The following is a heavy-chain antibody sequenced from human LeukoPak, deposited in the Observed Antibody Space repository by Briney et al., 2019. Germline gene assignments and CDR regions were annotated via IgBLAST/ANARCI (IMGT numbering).Heavy chain of an antibody. V-gene: IGHV3-23*01. J-gene: IGHJ6*02. CDR2: ISGSGGST. D-gene: IGHD3-9*01. CDR1: GFTFSSYA. Sequence: PGGSLRLSCAAFGFTFSSYAMGWVRQAPGKGLEWVSAISGSGGSTHYADSVKGRFTISRDNSKNTLYLQMNSLRAEDTAVYYCAKTYYDILTGYGYYGMDVWGQGTTVTVSS. CDR3: AKTYYDILTGYGYYGMDV.